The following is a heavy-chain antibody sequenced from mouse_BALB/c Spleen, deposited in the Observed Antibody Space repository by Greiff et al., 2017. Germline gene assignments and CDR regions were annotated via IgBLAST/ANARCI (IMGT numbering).Heavy chain of an antibody. V-gene: IGHV3-2*02. J-gene: IGHJ2*01. D-gene: IGHD1-1*01. CDR2: ISYSGST. Sequence: DVQLQESGPGLVKPSQSLSLTCTVTGYSITSDYAWNWIRQFPGNKLEWMGYISYSGSTSYNPSLKSRISITRDTSKNQFFLQLNSVTTEDTATYYCARDAVVADYFDDWGQGTTLTVSS. CDR3: ARDAVVADYFDD. CDR1: GYSITSDYA.